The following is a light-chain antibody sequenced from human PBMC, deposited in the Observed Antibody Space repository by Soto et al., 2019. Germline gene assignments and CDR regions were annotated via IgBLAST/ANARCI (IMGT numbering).Light chain of an antibody. CDR3: QQRSSWPPTIT. CDR1: QSVSTY. Sequence: ETVMTHSPVTLSLSPCERATLSCSASQSVSTYLAWYQQRPGQAPRLLIYDASYRATDIPPRFSGSGSGTDFTLTTSSLEPEDFAVYYCQQRSSWPPTITFGQGTRLEIK. V-gene: IGKV3-11*01. J-gene: IGKJ5*01. CDR2: DAS.